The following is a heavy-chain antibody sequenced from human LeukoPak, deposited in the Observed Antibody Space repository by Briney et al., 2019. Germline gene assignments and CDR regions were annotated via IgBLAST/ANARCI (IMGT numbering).Heavy chain of an antibody. CDR1: GFTFSSYG. CDR2: IWYDGSNK. D-gene: IGHD5-12*01. CDR3: ARDYSGYDTPSVLFDP. V-gene: IGHV3-33*01. Sequence: GRSLRLSCAASGFTFSSYGMHWVRQAPGKGLEWVAVIWYDGSNKYYADSVKGRFTISRDNSKNTLYLQMNSLRAEDTAVYYCARDYSGYDTPSVLFDPWGQGTLVTVSS. J-gene: IGHJ5*02.